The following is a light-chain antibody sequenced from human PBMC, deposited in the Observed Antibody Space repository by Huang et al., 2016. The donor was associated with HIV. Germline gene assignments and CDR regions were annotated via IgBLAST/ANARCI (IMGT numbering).Light chain of an antibody. CDR3: QQSYTTPLT. V-gene: IGKV1-39*01. CDR2: SAS. CDR1: LSISTD. J-gene: IGKJ4*01. Sequence: QSPSSLSASVGDRVIITCRASLSISTDLNWYQQKSGKAPHLLIYSASTLQTGVPSRFSGGGSGTDFTLTISSLQPEDFATYYCQQSYTTPLTFGGETKVEIK.